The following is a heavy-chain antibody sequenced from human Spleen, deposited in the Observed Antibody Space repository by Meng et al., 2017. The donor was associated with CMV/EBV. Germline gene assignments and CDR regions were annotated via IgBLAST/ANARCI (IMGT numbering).Heavy chain of an antibody. V-gene: IGHV3-21*01. CDR2: ISSSSSYI. D-gene: IGHD1-26*01. Sequence: AASGFTFIAYSMNWVRQAPGKGLEWLSSISSSSSYINYADSVKGRFTISRDNTKNSLYLQMNSLRAEDTAVYYCARVGVLGASKHFQNWGQGTLVTVSS. CDR3: ARVGVLGASKHFQN. J-gene: IGHJ1*01. CDR1: GFTFIAYS.